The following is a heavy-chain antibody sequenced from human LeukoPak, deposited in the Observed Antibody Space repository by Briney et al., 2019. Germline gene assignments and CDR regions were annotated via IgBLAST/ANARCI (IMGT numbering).Heavy chain of an antibody. D-gene: IGHD3-16*01. CDR1: GYTFTSYY. CDR2: INPSGGST. CDR3: ARGDGGWARFDY. Sequence: ASVTVSCKASGYTFTSYYMHWVRQAPGQGLEWMGIINPSGGSTSYAQKFQGRVTMTRDMSTSTVYMELSSLRSEDTAVYYCARGDGGWARFDYWGQGTLVTVSS. J-gene: IGHJ4*02. V-gene: IGHV1-46*01.